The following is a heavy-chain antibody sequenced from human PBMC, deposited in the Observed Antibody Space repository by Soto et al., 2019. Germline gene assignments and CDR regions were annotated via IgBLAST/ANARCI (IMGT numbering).Heavy chain of an antibody. CDR3: AHPQGDRYGMDV. V-gene: IGHV3-30*03. CDR1: GFTFSSYG. J-gene: IGHJ6*02. D-gene: IGHD3-16*01. CDR2: ISYDGSNK. Sequence: PGGSLRLSCAASGFTFSSYGMHWVRQAPGKGLEWVAVISYDGSNKYYADSVKGRFTISRDNSKNTLYLQMNSLRAEDTAVYYCAHPQGDRYGMDVWGQGTTVTVPS.